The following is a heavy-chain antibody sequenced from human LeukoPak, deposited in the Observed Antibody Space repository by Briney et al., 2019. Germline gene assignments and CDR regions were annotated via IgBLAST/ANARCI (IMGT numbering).Heavy chain of an antibody. J-gene: IGHJ4*02. D-gene: IGHD2-8*01. CDR3: AKQMAVDYFDY. V-gene: IGHV3-30*18. CDR2: ISYDGKNE. CDR1: GFTFSNFG. Sequence: GGSLRPSCAASGFTFSNFGMHWVRQAPGKGLEWVAVISYDGKNEYYTDSVKGRFTISRDNAKNMVYLQMYSLRAEDTAVYYCAKQMAVDYFDYWGQGTLVTVSS.